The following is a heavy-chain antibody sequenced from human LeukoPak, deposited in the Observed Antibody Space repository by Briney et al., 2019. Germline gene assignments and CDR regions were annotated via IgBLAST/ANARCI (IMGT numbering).Heavy chain of an antibody. CDR1: GFTFSSYS. J-gene: IGHJ3*02. V-gene: IGHV3-21*01. CDR2: ISSSSSYI. Sequence: TGGSLRLSCAASGFTFSSYSMNWVRQAPGKGLEWVSSISSSSSYIYYADSVKGRFTISRDNAKNSLYLQMNSLRAEDTAVYYCARDPVEMATITPRAFDIWGQGTMVTVSS. CDR3: ARDPVEMATITPRAFDI. D-gene: IGHD5-24*01.